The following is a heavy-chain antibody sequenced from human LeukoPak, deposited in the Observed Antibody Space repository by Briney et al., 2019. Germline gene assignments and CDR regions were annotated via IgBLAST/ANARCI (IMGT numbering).Heavy chain of an antibody. V-gene: IGHV1-2*02. J-gene: IGHJ4*02. Sequence: ASVKVSCKASGYTFTGYYMHWVRQAPGQGLEWMGWINPNSGGTNYAQKFQGRVTMTRDTSISTDYMELSRLRSDDTAEYYCARALGYCSGGSCPYYLDYWGQGTLVTVSS. CDR1: GYTFTGYY. D-gene: IGHD2-15*01. CDR3: ARALGYCSGGSCPYYLDY. CDR2: INPNSGGT.